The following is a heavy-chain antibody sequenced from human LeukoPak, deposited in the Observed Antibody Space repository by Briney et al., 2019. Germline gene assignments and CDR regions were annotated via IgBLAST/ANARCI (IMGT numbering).Heavy chain of an antibody. CDR1: GGSISDYY. CDR2: IYTSGST. J-gene: IGHJ4*02. CDR3: ARYYYGSGNQNDY. Sequence: SETLSLTCTVSGGSISDYYWTWIRQPPGEGLEWIGRIYTSGSTNYNPSLKSRVTISVDTSKNQFSLKLSSVTAADTAVYYCARYYYGSGNQNDYWGQGTLVTVSS. D-gene: IGHD3-10*01. V-gene: IGHV4-4*08.